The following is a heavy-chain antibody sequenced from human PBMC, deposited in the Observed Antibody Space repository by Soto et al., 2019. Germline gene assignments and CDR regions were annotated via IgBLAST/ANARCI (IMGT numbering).Heavy chain of an antibody. CDR3: ARGITIFGVAIPGMDV. Sequence: PGGSLRLSCAASGFTFSSYSMNWVRQAPGKGLEWVSSISSSSSYIYYADSVKGRFTISRDNAKNSLYLQMNSLRAEDTAVYYCARGITIFGVAIPGMDVWGQGTTVTVSS. CDR2: ISSSSSYI. J-gene: IGHJ6*02. D-gene: IGHD3-3*01. V-gene: IGHV3-21*01. CDR1: GFTFSSYS.